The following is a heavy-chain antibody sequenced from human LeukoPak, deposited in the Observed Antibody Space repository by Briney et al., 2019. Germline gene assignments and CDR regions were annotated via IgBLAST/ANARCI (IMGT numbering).Heavy chain of an antibody. CDR2: IYHSGST. D-gene: IGHD3-10*01. J-gene: IGHJ4*02. V-gene: IGHV4-38-2*01. CDR1: GYSISSGYY. Sequence: PSETLSLTCAVSGYSISSGYYWGWIRQPPGEGLECIGSIYHSGSTYYNPSLKSRVTISVDTSKNQFSLKLSSLTAADPAVYYCARYGSGSPFNYWGKGNLVTVSS. CDR3: ARYGSGSPFNY.